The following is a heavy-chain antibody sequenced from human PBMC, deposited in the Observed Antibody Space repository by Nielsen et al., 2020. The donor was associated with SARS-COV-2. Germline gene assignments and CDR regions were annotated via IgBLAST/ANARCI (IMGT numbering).Heavy chain of an antibody. CDR2: ISSSSSYT. D-gene: IGHD1-26*01. J-gene: IGHJ4*02. Sequence: GESLKISCAASGFTFSDYYMSWIHQAPGKGLEWVSYISSSSSYTNYADSVKGRFTISRDNAKNSLYLQMNSLRAEDTAVYYCAAQWGATVWGQGTLVTVSS. CDR1: GFTFSDYY. CDR3: AAQWGATV. V-gene: IGHV3-11*03.